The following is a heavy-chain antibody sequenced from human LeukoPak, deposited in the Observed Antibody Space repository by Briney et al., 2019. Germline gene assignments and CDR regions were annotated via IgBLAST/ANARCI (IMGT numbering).Heavy chain of an antibody. J-gene: IGHJ4*02. CDR1: GFTFSDYY. V-gene: IGHV3-11*04. D-gene: IGHD5-24*01. Sequence: GGSLRLSCAASGFTFSDYYMSWIRQAPGKGLELVSYISSSGSTIYYADSVKGRFTISRDNAKNSLYLQMNSLRAEDTAVYYCATVEMATITADYWGQGTLATVSS. CDR3: ATVEMATITADY. CDR2: ISSSGSTI.